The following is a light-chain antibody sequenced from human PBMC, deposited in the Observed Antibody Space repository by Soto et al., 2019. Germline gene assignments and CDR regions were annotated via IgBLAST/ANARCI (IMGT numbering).Light chain of an antibody. CDR2: EVS. CDR3: SSHVGPDHWGL. CDR1: SSDVGAYNL. J-gene: IGLJ3*02. V-gene: IGLV2-8*01. Sequence: QSALTQPPSASGSPGQSVTISCTGTSSDVGAYNLVSWYQQHPGKAPKLMIYEVSKRPSGVPDGYSGSKSGNTGSLTVSGLDADDEADYFCSSHVGPDHWGLFGGATKETV.